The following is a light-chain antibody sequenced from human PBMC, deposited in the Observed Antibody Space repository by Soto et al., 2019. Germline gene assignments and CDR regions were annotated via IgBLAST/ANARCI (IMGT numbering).Light chain of an antibody. J-gene: IGKJ4*01. V-gene: IGKV1-27*01. Sequence: DIQMTQSPSSLSASVGDRVTITCRASQSISSYLNWYQQRPGKVPKLLIYHASNLQSGVPSRFSGSGSGTDFTLTISSLQPEDVATYYCQKYDNVPLTFGGGTKVDIK. CDR3: QKYDNVPLT. CDR2: HAS. CDR1: QSISSY.